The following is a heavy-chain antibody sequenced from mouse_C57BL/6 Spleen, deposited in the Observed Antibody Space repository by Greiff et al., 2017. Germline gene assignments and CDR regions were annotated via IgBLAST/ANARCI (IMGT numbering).Heavy chain of an antibody. CDR1: GFTFSDYG. CDR2: ISNLAYSI. J-gene: IGHJ1*03. V-gene: IGHV5-15*04. CDR3: ARHAGYFDV. Sequence: EVQLVESGGGLVQPGGSLKLSCAASGFTFSDYGMAWVRQAPRKGPEWVAFISNLAYSIYYADTVTGRFTISRENAKNTLYLEMSSLRSEDTAMYYCARHAGYFDVWGTGTTVTVSS.